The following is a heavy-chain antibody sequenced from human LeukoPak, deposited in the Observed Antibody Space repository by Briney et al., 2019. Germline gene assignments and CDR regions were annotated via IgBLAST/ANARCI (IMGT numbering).Heavy chain of an antibody. CDR2: IWYDGSNE. CDR1: GFTFSSYG. V-gene: IGHV3-33*01. D-gene: IGHD5-12*01. Sequence: GGSLRLSCAASGFTFSSYGMHWVRQAPGKGLEWVAVIWYDGSNEYYADSVKGRFTISRDNSKNTLYLQMNSLRAEDTAVYYCARGYSGYDSAYYFDYWGQGTLVTVSS. J-gene: IGHJ4*02. CDR3: ARGYSGYDSAYYFDY.